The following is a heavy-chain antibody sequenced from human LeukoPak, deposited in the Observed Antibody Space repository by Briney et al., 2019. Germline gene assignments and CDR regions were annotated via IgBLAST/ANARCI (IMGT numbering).Heavy chain of an antibody. V-gene: IGHV3-7*01. CDR2: IKQDGSEK. J-gene: IGHJ4*02. CDR1: GFTFSSYW. Sequence: GGSLRLSCAASGFTFSSYWMSWLPQAPGQGLEWVANIKQDGSEKYYVDSVKGRFTIYRDNAKNSLYLQMNSLRAEDTAVYYCARVGDFWSGYYADYWGQGTLVTVSS. D-gene: IGHD3-3*01. CDR3: ARVGDFWSGYYADY.